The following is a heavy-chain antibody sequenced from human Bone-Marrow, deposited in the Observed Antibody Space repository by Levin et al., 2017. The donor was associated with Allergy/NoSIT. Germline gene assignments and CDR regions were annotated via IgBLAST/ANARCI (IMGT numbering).Heavy chain of an antibody. Sequence: ASVKVSCKASGYTFTSYGISWVRQAPGQGLEWMGWISGYNGDTNYAQKFQGRVTLITDTSTRTASMELRSLRSDDTAVYFCARDLGVGARDYWGQGTLVTVSS. D-gene: IGHD1-26*01. CDR1: GYTFTSYG. J-gene: IGHJ4*02. V-gene: IGHV1-18*01. CDR2: ISGYNGDT. CDR3: ARDLGVGARDY.